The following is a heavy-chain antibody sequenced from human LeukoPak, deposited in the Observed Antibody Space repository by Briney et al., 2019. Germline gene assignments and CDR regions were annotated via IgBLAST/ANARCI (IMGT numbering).Heavy chain of an antibody. J-gene: IGHJ6*03. CDR1: GGSISSGGYS. Sequence: SETLSLTCAVSGGSISSGGYSWSWIRQPPGKGLEWIGYIYYSGSTNYNPSLKSRVTISVDTSKNQFSLKLSSVTAADTAVYYCARLGVRENYYYYYYMDVWGKGTTVTISS. D-gene: IGHD3-10*01. CDR3: ARLGVRENYYYYYYMDV. V-gene: IGHV4-61*08. CDR2: IYYSGST.